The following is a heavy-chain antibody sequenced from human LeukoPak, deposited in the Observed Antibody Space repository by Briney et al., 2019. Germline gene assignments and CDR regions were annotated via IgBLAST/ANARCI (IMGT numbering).Heavy chain of an antibody. J-gene: IGHJ4*02. CDR2: ISGPGGTT. CDR3: AKYAGYCRGGSCYWIDY. CDR1: GFTFSSYA. Sequence: GGSLRLSCAASGFTFSSYAMGWVRQAPGKGLEWVSAISGPGGTTSCADSVKGRFTISRDNSKNTLYLQMNSLRAADTAVYYCAKYAGYCRGGSCYWIDYWGQGTLVTVSS. D-gene: IGHD2-15*01. V-gene: IGHV3-23*01.